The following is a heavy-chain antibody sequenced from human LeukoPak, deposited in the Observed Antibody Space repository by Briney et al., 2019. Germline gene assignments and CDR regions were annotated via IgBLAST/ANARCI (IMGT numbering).Heavy chain of an antibody. D-gene: IGHD3-10*01. Sequence: GGSLRLSCAASGFTFSDYYMSWIRQAPGKGLEWVSYISSSGSTIYYADSVKGRFTISRDNAKNSLYLQMNSLRAEDTAVYYCARVLTMVARLNYGMDVWGQGTTVTVSS. CDR1: GFTFSDYY. V-gene: IGHV3-11*01. J-gene: IGHJ6*02. CDR3: ARVLTMVARLNYGMDV. CDR2: ISSSGSTI.